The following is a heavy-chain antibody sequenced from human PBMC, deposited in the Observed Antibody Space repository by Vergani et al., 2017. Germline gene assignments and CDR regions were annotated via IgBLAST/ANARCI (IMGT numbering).Heavy chain of an antibody. CDR2: IWYDGSNK. CDR3: ARDLEGGGMDV. CDR1: GFTFSSYG. Sequence: QVQLVESGGGVVQPGRSLRLSCAASGFTFSSYGMHWVRQAPGKGLEWVAVIWYDGSNKNYADSVKGRFTISRDNSKNTLYMQMNSLRAEDTAVYYCARDLEGGGMDVWGQGTTVTVSS. V-gene: IGHV3-33*01. J-gene: IGHJ6*02. D-gene: IGHD3-3*01.